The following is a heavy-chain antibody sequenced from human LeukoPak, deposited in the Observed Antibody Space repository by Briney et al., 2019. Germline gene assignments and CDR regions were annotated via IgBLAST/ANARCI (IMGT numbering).Heavy chain of an antibody. V-gene: IGHV4-59*08. J-gene: IGHJ3*02. Sequence: PSETLSLTCTVSGGSISSYYWSWIRQPPGKGLEWIGYIYYSGSTNYNPSLKSRVTISVDTSKNQFSLKLSSVTAADTAVYYCARQPPVLRYFDWFPDAFDIWGQGTMVTVSS. CDR2: IYYSGST. D-gene: IGHD3-9*01. CDR3: ARQPPVLRYFDWFPDAFDI. CDR1: GGSISSYY.